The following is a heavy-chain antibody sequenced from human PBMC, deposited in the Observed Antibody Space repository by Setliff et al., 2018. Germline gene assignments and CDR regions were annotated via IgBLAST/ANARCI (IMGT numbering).Heavy chain of an antibody. J-gene: IGHJ4*02. Sequence: GASVKVSCKTSGYTFTGYFIHWVRQAPRQGLEWLGWINPKSGVTSYAQSFQGRIAMTRDTSINTVYMELNSLTSGDAAVYFCARVTYCGGDCYSFDYWGQGTLVPSPQ. D-gene: IGHD2-21*01. CDR2: INPKSGVT. CDR1: GYTFTGYF. CDR3: ARVTYCGGDCYSFDY. V-gene: IGHV1-2*02.